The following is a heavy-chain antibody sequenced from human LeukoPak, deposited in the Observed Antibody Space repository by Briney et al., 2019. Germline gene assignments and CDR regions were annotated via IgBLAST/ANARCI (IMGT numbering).Heavy chain of an antibody. J-gene: IGHJ4*02. CDR2: ITGSGGST. Sequence: GRSLRLSCAASGFPFSNYGMHWVRQAPGKGLEWVSTITGSGGSTYYAESVKGRFTISRDNSKNTLYLQMNSLRGEDTALYFCAKDLAGCSDSWGQGTLVTVSS. CDR3: AKDLAGCSDS. CDR1: GFPFSNYG. V-gene: IGHV3-23*01. D-gene: IGHD2-8*01.